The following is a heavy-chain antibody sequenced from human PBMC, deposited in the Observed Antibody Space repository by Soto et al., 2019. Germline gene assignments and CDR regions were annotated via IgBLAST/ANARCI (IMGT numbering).Heavy chain of an antibody. Sequence: QVQLVQSGAEVKKPGSSVKVSCKASGGTFSSYTISWVRQAPGQGLEWMGRIIPILGIANYAQKFQCRVTITADKSSSTAYMELSSLRSEDTDVYYCAGDFSFREECLRVDYYYYRMDVWGQGTTVTVSS. V-gene: IGHV1-69*08. CDR3: AGDFSFREECLRVDYYYYRMDV. J-gene: IGHJ6*02. D-gene: IGHD5-12*01. CDR1: GGTFSSYT. CDR2: IIPILGIA.